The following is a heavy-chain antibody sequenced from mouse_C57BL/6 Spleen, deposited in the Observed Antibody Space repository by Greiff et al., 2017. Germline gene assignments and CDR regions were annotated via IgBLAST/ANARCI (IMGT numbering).Heavy chain of an antibody. CDR3: ARSMAPYAMDY. J-gene: IGHJ4*01. CDR2: ISSGSSTI. Sequence: EVKVVESGGGLVKPGGSLKLSCAASGFTFSDYGMHWVRQAPEKGLEWVAYISSGSSTIYYAETVKGRFTISRDNAKNTLFLQMTSLRSEDTAMYYCARSMAPYAMDYWGQGTSVTVSS. CDR1: GFTFSDYG. D-gene: IGHD1-1*02. V-gene: IGHV5-17*01.